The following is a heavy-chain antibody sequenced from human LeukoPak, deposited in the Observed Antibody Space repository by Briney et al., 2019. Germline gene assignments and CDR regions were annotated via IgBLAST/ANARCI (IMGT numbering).Heavy chain of an antibody. V-gene: IGHV4-59*08. CDR3: ARHSSATYYGMDV. Sequence: SETLSLTCTVSGGSISSYYWSWIRQPPGKGLEWIGYIYYSGSTNYTPSLKSRVTISVDTSKNQFSLKLSSVTAADTAVYYCARHSSATYYGMDVWGQGTTVTVSS. CDR1: GGSISSYY. J-gene: IGHJ6*02. D-gene: IGHD6-19*01. CDR2: IYYSGST.